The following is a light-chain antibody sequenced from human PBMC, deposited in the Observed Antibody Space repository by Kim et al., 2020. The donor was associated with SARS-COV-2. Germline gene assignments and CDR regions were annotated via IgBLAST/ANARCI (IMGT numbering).Light chain of an antibody. CDR2: GAS. CDR1: QSVSSN. Sequence: PGERATLSCRASQSVSSNVAWYQQKPGQAPRRLIYGASTRATGIPARFSGSGSGTEFTLTISSLQSEDLAVYHCQQYDDWPPWTFGQGTKVDIK. V-gene: IGKV3-15*01. J-gene: IGKJ1*01. CDR3: QQYDDWPPWT.